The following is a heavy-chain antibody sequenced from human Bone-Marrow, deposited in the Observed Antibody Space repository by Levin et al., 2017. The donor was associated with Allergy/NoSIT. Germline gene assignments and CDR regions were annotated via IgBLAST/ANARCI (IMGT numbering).Heavy chain of an antibody. CDR2: FNPHNGDT. Sequence: ASVKVSCKASGYTFTGYYMHWVRQAPGQGLEWMAWFNPHNGDTHYAQKFQGRVTLTRDTSISTAYMDLSRLKSDDSAVYFCARETKLTDAFDIWGQGTMVIV. CDR1: GYTFTGYY. V-gene: IGHV1-2*02. J-gene: IGHJ3*02. D-gene: IGHD3-10*01. CDR3: ARETKLTDAFDI.